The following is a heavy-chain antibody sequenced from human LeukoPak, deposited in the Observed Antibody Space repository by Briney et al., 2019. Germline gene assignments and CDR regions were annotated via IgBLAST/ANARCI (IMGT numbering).Heavy chain of an antibody. V-gene: IGHV1-24*01. CDR2: FDPEDGET. CDR3: ARSSSGWYEDHWFDP. Sequence: GASVKVSCKVSGYTLTELSMHWVRQAPGKGLEWMGGFDPEDGETIYAQKFQGRVTMTEDTSTDTAYMELSSLRSEDTAVYYCARSSSGWYEDHWFDPWGQGTLVIVSS. D-gene: IGHD6-19*01. CDR1: GYTLTELS. J-gene: IGHJ5*02.